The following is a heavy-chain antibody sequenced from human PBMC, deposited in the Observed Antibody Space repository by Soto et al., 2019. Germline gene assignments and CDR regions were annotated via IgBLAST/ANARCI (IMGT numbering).Heavy chain of an antibody. V-gene: IGHV4-59*12. Sequence: PSETLSLTCTVSGGSIRDYYWGWIRQSPGKGLEWIGYIYYTGTPKYNPSLKSRVTISVDSSKNQFSLKLDSVTAEDTAVYYCARPTYSSDSSGPPAYWGKGTLVTVSS. CDR3: ARPTYSSDSSGPPAY. J-gene: IGHJ4*02. CDR2: IYYTGTP. CDR1: GGSIRDYY. D-gene: IGHD3-22*01.